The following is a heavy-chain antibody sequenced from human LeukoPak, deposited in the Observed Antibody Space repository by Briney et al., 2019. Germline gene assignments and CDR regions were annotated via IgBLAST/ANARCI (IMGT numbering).Heavy chain of an antibody. D-gene: IGHD4-17*01. Sequence: ASVKVSCTASGYTFTSYAMYWVRQAPGQRLEWMGWINAGNGNTKYSQKFQGRVTITRDTSARTAYMELSSLRSEDTAVYYCARVPTVISALWDYWGQGTLVAVSS. CDR2: INAGNGNT. J-gene: IGHJ4*02. CDR3: ARVPTVISALWDY. CDR1: GYTFTSYA. V-gene: IGHV1-3*01.